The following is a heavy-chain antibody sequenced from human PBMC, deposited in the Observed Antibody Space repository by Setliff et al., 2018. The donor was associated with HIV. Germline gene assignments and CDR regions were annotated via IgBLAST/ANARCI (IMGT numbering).Heavy chain of an antibody. Sequence: HPGGSLRLSCAASGLTFNNHPMSWVRQAPGKGLEWVSAIGMSGITTYYGGSVKGRFTISRDNSRNTLYLQMNGLRAEDTAVYYCATYAYGSGRLDYWGQGTLVTVSS. CDR3: ATYAYGSGRLDY. J-gene: IGHJ4*02. CDR1: GLTFNNHP. V-gene: IGHV3-23*01. CDR2: IGMSGITT. D-gene: IGHD2-2*01.